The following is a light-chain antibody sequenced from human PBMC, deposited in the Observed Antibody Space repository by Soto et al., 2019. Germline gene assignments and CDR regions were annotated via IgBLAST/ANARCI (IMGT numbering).Light chain of an antibody. CDR3: HQDGGSPRT. V-gene: IGKV3-20*01. CDR2: GAS. CDR1: QSINNNY. Sequence: EILLTQSPGTLSLSPGERATLSCRASQSINNNYLAWYQQKRGQAPRLLIYGASSRATGIPDRFSGSGSGTAFTLTIRRLEPEEFAVYYCHQDGGSPRTFGQGTKVEIK. J-gene: IGKJ1*01.